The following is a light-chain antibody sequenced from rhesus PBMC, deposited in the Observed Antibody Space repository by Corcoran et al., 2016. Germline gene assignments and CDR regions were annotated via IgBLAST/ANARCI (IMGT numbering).Light chain of an antibody. J-gene: IGLJ6*01. CDR3: CSYRSGSTFV. Sequence: QSALTQPRAVSKSLGQSVTISCTGTSNDVGGYNYVSWYQQQSGTAPRLLIYDVSNRPSGVSDRFSGYKSVNTASLTISGLQAEDEADYYCCSYRSGSTFVFGSGTKLTVL. V-gene: IGLV2S9*01. CDR1: SNDVGGYNY. CDR2: DVS.